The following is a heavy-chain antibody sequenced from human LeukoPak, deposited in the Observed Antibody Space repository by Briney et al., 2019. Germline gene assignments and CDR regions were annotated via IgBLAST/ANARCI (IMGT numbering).Heavy chain of an antibody. CDR2: IIPIFGTA. Sequence: GSSVKVSCKASGGTFSSYAISWVRQAPGQGLEWMGGIIPIFGTANYAQKFQGRVTITADESTSTAYMELSSLRSEDTAVYYCASSLSSGWTYYGMDVWGQGTTVTVSS. CDR1: GGTFSSYA. V-gene: IGHV1-69*01. CDR3: ASSLSSGWTYYGMDV. J-gene: IGHJ6*02. D-gene: IGHD6-19*01.